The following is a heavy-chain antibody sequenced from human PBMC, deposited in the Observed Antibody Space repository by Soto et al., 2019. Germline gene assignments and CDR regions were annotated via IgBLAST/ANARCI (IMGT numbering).Heavy chain of an antibody. CDR1: GGSFSGYY. CDR3: ARGLYPGIAAAANWFDP. V-gene: IGHV4-34*01. D-gene: IGHD6-13*01. Sequence: SETLSLTCAVYGGSFSGYYWSWIRQPPGKGLEWIGEINHSGSTNYNPSLKSRVTISVDTSKNQFSLKLSSVTAADTAVYYCARGLYPGIAAAANWFDPWGQGTLVT. CDR2: INHSGST. J-gene: IGHJ5*02.